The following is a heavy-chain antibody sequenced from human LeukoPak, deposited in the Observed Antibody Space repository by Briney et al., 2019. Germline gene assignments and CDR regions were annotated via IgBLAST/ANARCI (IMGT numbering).Heavy chain of an antibody. CDR1: GFTFSSYA. V-gene: IGHV3-23*01. Sequence: GGSLRLSCAASGFTFSSYAMRWVRQAPGKGRQWVSAISGDGVSAFYADSVKGRFTISRDNSKNTLYLQMNSLRAEDTAVYYCARGSGYYFDYWGQGTLVTVSS. CDR3: ARGSGYYFDY. D-gene: IGHD6-19*01. CDR2: ISGDGVSA. J-gene: IGHJ4*02.